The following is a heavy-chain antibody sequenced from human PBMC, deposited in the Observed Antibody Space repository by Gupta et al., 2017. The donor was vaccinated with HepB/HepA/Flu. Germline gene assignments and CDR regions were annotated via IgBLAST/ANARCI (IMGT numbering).Heavy chain of an antibody. CDR2: ISGDGSYT. CDR1: GFSFSRSW. J-gene: IGHJ4*02. D-gene: IGHD3-10*01. V-gene: IGHV3-74*01. Sequence: EGQLVASGGGLVQPGGSLRLSGAASGFSFSRSWMPWVRQAPGKGLVWVARISGDGSYTSYVDSAKGRFTISRDSANNMLYLQINNLRAEDTAVYYCARDMGGGALPFDYWGQGTLVTVSS. CDR3: ARDMGGGALPFDY.